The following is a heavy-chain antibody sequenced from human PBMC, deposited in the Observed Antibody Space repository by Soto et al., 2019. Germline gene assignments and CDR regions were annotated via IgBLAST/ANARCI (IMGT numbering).Heavy chain of an antibody. CDR3: ASTNSRSYYMDV. V-gene: IGHV3-21*01. CDR1: GFTFSSYS. J-gene: IGHJ6*03. Sequence: EVQLVESGGGLVKPGGSLRLSCAASGFTFSSYSMNWVRQAPGKGLEWVSSISSSSSYIYYADSVKGRFTISRDNAKNSLYLQMNSLRAEDTAVYYCASTNSRSYYMDVWGKGTTVTVS. CDR2: ISSSSSYI. D-gene: IGHD6-13*01.